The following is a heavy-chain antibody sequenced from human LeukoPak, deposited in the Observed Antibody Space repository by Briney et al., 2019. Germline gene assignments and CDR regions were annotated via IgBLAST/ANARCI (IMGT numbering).Heavy chain of an antibody. J-gene: IGHJ4*02. Sequence: ASVKVSCKASGYTSTSYYMHWVRQAPGQGLEWMGIINPSGGSTSYAQKFQGRVTMTRDTSTSTVYMELSSLRSEDTAVYYCARDREYYYGSGKSPPDYWGQGTLVTVSS. CDR2: INPSGGST. D-gene: IGHD3-10*01. CDR3: ARDREYYYGSGKSPPDY. CDR1: GYTSTSYY. V-gene: IGHV1-46*01.